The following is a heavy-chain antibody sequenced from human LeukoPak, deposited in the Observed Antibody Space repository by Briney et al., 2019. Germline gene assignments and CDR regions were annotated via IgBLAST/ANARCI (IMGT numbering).Heavy chain of an antibody. CDR2: IYYSGST. D-gene: IGHD2-2*01. Sequence: SETLSLTCTVSGGSISSSSYYWGWIRQPPGKGLEWIGNIYYSGSTCYNPSLESRVTMSLDTSKNQFSLKLSSVTAADTAVYYCARGRDCSSTSCHGGPDYWGQGTLVTVSS. V-gene: IGHV4-39*07. J-gene: IGHJ4*02. CDR1: GGSISSSSYY. CDR3: ARGRDCSSTSCHGGPDY.